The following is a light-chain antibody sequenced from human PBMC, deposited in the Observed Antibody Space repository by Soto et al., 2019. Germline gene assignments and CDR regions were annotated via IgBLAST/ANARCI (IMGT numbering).Light chain of an antibody. Sequence: DIQMTQSPFSLSASVGDRVTITCRASQGIRLLGWFQQKPGEAPKRLIYATSNLESGVPSRFSGSASGSEFTLTITSLQPADFATYFCLQHNTYPYTFGQGTKVDIK. V-gene: IGKV1-17*01. CDR3: LQHNTYPYT. CDR2: ATS. J-gene: IGKJ2*01. CDR1: QGIRL.